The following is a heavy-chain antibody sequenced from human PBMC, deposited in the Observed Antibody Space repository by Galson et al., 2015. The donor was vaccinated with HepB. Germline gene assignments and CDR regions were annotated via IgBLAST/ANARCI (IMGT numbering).Heavy chain of an antibody. CDR1: GFTFSSYA. V-gene: IGHV3-23*01. Sequence: SLRLSCAASGFTFSSYAMSWVRQAPGKGLEWVSAISGSGGSTYYADSVKGRFTISRDNSKNTLYLQMNSLRAEDTAVYYCAKDGDGDYAGWYFDLWGRGTLVTVSS. J-gene: IGHJ2*01. CDR2: ISGSGGST. CDR3: AKDGDGDYAGWYFDL. D-gene: IGHD4-17*01.